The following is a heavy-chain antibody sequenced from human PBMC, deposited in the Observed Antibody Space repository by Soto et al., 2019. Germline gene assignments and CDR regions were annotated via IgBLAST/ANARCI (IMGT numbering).Heavy chain of an antibody. CDR3: ARGRSHEWELLVQYFDY. CDR1: GGSVSNSY. V-gene: IGHV4-59*02. CDR2: VYYSGST. J-gene: IGHJ4*02. D-gene: IGHD1-26*01. Sequence: TLSLTCTVSGGSVSNSYWGWIRQPPGKGLEWVAYVYYSGSTNYNPSLGSRVTISVDKSKNQFSLKMTSVTGADTAVYYCARGRSHEWELLVQYFDYWGQGTLVTVSS.